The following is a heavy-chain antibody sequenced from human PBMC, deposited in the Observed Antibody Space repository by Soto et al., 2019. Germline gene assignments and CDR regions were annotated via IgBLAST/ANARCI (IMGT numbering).Heavy chain of an antibody. V-gene: IGHV3-33*01. CDR2: IWSDGSNK. Sequence: QVQLVESGGGVVQPGRSLRLSCAASGFTFSSYGMHWVRQAPGKGLEWVAVIWSDGSNKYYADSVKGRFTVSRDNSKNTLYLQMNSLRDEDTAVYYCGRRGSGTNSIDYWGHGTLVTVSS. D-gene: IGHD1-26*01. CDR3: GRRGSGTNSIDY. CDR1: GFTFSSYG. J-gene: IGHJ4*01.